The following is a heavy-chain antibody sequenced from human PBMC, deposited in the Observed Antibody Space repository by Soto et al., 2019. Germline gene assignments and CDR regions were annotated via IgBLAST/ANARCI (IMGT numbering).Heavy chain of an antibody. CDR3: ARDRMVWGVIVTLDY. J-gene: IGHJ4*02. Sequence: QVQLVESGGGVVQPGRSLRLSCAASGFTFSSYAMHWVRQAPGKGLEWVAVISYDGSNKYYAVSVKGRFTISRDNSKNTLYLQMNSLRAEDTAVYYCARDRMVWGVIVTLDYWGQGTLVTVSS. D-gene: IGHD3-10*01. V-gene: IGHV3-30-3*01. CDR2: ISYDGSNK. CDR1: GFTFSSYA.